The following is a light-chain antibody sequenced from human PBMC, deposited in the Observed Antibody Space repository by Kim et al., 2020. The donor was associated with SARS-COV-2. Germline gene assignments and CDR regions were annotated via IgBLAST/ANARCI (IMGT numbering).Light chain of an antibody. V-gene: IGLV1-40*01. CDR1: SSNIGAGYA. Sequence: GQRVTISCTGSSSNIGAGYAVHWYQQLPGTAPKLLIYGITNRPSGVPDRFSGAKSGTSASLAITGLQAEDEADYYCQSYDSSLSVVFGGGTKLTVL. J-gene: IGLJ2*01. CDR2: GIT. CDR3: QSYDSSLSVV.